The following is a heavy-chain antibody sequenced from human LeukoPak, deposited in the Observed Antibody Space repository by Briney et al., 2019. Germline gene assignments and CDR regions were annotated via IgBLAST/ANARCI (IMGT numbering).Heavy chain of an antibody. V-gene: IGHV3-23*01. CDR2: ISGSGDST. CDR3: AKGPRGFDY. J-gene: IGHJ4*02. CDR1: GFTFSNYA. Sequence: GGSLRLSCAASGFTFSNYAMRWVRQAPGKGLEWVSGISGSGDSTYYADSVKGRFTISRDNSKNTLYLQMNSLRVEDTAVYYCAKGPRGFDYWGQGTLVTVSS.